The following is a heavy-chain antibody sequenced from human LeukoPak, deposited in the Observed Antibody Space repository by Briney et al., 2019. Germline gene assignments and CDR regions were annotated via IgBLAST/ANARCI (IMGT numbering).Heavy chain of an antibody. CDR3: ARHRNVGVAATAGV. V-gene: IGHV4-38-2*02. Sequence: PSETLSLTCTVSGDSISTGNYWGWIRQPPGKGLEWIGSIYHTGSTYYNLSLKSRVTISVDTSKHQFSLKLSSVTAADTAVYYCARHRNVGVAATAGVWGQGTLVTVSS. CDR2: IYHTGST. CDR1: GDSISTGNY. J-gene: IGHJ4*02. D-gene: IGHD1-1*01.